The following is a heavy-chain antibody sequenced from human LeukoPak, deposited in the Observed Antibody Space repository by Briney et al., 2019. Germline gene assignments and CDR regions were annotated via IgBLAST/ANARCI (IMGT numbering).Heavy chain of an antibody. CDR3: AKGSSNSRPYYFDY. V-gene: IGHV3-23*01. CDR2: ISGSSDST. D-gene: IGHD1-1*01. J-gene: IGHJ4*02. Sequence: GGSLRLSCAASGFTFSNYVMSWVRQAPGKGLEWVSAISGSSDSTYYADSVKGRFTSSRDSSKSTLFLQMNSLRAEDTAIYYCAKGSSNSRPYYFDYWGQGTLATVSS. CDR1: GFTFSNYV.